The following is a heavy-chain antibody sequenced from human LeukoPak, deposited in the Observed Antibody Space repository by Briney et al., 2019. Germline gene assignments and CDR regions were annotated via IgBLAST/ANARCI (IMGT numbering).Heavy chain of an antibody. J-gene: IGHJ5*02. Sequence: SETLSLTCTVSGYSITNAYYWGWIRQPPGKGLEWIGSIYHSGSTYYNPSLKSRVTISVDTSKNQFSLKLSSVTAADTAVCYCARPYYYDSSGYSAPWFDPWGQGTLVTVSS. V-gene: IGHV4-38-2*02. CDR3: ARPYYYDSSGYSAPWFDP. CDR1: GYSITNAYY. D-gene: IGHD3-22*01. CDR2: IYHSGST.